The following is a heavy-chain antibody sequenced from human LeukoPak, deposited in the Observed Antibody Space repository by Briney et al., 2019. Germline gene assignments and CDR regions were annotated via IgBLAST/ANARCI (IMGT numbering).Heavy chain of an antibody. D-gene: IGHD1-26*01. J-gene: IGHJ4*02. CDR3: ARDSSWGIEGATTSHFDY. Sequence: GGSLRLSCAASGFTFSSYAMHWVRQAPGKGLEWVAVISYDGSNKYYADSVKGRFTISRDNSKNTLYLQMNSLRAEDTAVYYCARDSSWGIEGATTSHFDYWGQGTLVTVSS. V-gene: IGHV3-30*04. CDR1: GFTFSSYA. CDR2: ISYDGSNK.